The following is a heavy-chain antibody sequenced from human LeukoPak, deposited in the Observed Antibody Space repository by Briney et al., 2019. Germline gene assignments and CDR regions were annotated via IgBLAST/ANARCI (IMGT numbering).Heavy chain of an antibody. D-gene: IGHD4-17*01. J-gene: IGHJ4*02. CDR3: ASLDYGDSKDDY. CDR1: GFTFRSYW. CDR2: ISSSGSTI. V-gene: IGHV3-48*03. Sequence: GGSLRLSCEASGFTFRSYWMHWVRQAPGKGLEWVSYISSSGSTIYYADSVKGRFTISRDNAKNSLYLQMNSLRAEDTAVYYCASLDYGDSKDDYWGQGTLVTVSS.